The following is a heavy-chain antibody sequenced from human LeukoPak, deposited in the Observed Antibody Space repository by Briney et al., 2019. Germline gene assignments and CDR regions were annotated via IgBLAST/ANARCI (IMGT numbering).Heavy chain of an antibody. J-gene: IGHJ4*01. CDR2: IKKKVEGETT. Sequence: GGSLRLSCAASGFTFSDAWMNWVRQAPGKGLEWLGRIKKKVEGETTHYAAPVKGRFSISRDDSKNMLYLQMSSLKSEDIAIYYCTSRVVTTNDYWGHGTLVTVSS. CDR3: TSRVVTTNDY. D-gene: IGHD2-21*02. CDR1: GFTFSDAW. V-gene: IGHV3-15*01.